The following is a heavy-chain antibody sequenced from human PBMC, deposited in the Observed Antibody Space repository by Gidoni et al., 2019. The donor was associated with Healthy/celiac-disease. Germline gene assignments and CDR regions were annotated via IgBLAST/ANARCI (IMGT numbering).Heavy chain of an antibody. Sequence: QVQLQESGPGLVKPAGTPSLTCAAAGRSTTSSNWWTWVRQPPGKGLEWLGGIYNSGGTDYNPSLKSRVTISVGKSKNQFSLKLSSVTAADTAVYYCARDPGLRGAGGVTFDYWGQRTLVTVSS. J-gene: IGHJ4*02. CDR3: ARDPGLRGAGGVTFDY. V-gene: IGHV4-4*02. CDR1: GRSTTSSNW. CDR2: IYNSGGT. D-gene: IGHD2-8*02.